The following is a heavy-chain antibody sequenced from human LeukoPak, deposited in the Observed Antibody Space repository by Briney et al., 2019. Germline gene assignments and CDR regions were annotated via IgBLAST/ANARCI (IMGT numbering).Heavy chain of an antibody. J-gene: IGHJ4*02. D-gene: IGHD6-19*01. V-gene: IGHV3-53*01. CDR3: ARSGSGWFDY. CDR1: GFTVSSNF. CDR2: IYADGNT. Sequence: GGSLRLSCAASGFTVSSNFMSWVRQAPGKGLEWVSVIYADGNTYYADSVKGRFTIFRDNSKNTVYLQMNSLRAEDTAVYYCARSGSGWFDYWGQGTLVTVSS.